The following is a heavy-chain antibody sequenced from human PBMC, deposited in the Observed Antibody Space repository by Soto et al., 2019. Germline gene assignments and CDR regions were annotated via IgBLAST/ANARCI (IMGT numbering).Heavy chain of an antibody. CDR1: GFTFSSYY. D-gene: IGHD1-1*01. CDR3: AKGRGQNWNFDY. CDR2: ISGSGGTA. V-gene: IGHV3-23*01. Sequence: EVQLLESGGGSVQPGGSLRLSCAASGFTFSSYYMHWVRRPPGKGLEWVSSISGSGGTAYYDDSVKGRFSISRDSLVTTLYLQMNSLSAGDTAVYYCAKGRGQNWNFDYVGQGTLVTVSP. J-gene: IGHJ4*02.